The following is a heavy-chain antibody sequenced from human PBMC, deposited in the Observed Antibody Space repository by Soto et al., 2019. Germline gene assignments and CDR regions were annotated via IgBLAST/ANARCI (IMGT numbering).Heavy chain of an antibody. D-gene: IGHD3-9*01. CDR3: AKGPEYDILTGCDY. CDR2: ISGGGGST. V-gene: IGHV3-23*01. CDR1: GFTFSLSA. J-gene: IGHJ4*02. Sequence: EVQLLESGGGFVQPGESLRLSCAASGFTFSLSAMSWVRQAPGRGLEWVSSISGGGGSTEYADSVKGRFTISRDNSKDTVHLQMNSLRAEDTAAYYCAKGPEYDILTGCDYWGQGALVTVSS.